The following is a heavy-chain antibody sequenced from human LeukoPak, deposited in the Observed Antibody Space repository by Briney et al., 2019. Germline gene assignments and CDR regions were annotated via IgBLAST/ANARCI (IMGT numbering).Heavy chain of an antibody. CDR3: ARAPEGTAMVRDDWYFDL. CDR2: IIPIFGTA. Sequence: ASVKVSCKASGGTFSSYAISWVRQAPGQGLEWMGGIIPIFGTANYAQKFQGRVTITTDESTSTAYMELSSLRSEDTAVYYCARAPEGTAMVRDDWYFDLWGRGTLVTVSS. CDR1: GGTFSSYA. D-gene: IGHD5-18*01. J-gene: IGHJ2*01. V-gene: IGHV1-69*05.